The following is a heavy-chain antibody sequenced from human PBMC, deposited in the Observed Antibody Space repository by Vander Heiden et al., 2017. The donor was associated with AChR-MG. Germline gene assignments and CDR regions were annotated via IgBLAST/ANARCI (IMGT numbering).Heavy chain of an antibody. Sequence: QLQLQESGPGLVKPSETLSLTCIVSGGSIRSSSYYWGWIRQPPGKGLEWIGTIYYSGRTYYNPSLKSRVTISVDTSKNQFSLKLSSVTAADTAVYYCARRTGSGIYYNPVDYWGQGTLVTVSS. D-gene: IGHD3-10*01. V-gene: IGHV4-39*01. J-gene: IGHJ4*02. CDR2: IYYSGRT. CDR3: ARRTGSGIYYNPVDY. CDR1: GGSIRSSSYY.